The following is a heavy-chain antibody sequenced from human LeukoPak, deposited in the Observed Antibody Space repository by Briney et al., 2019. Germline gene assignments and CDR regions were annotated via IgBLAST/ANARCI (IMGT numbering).Heavy chain of an antibody. CDR3: TTGLRAADTN. Sequence: PGGSLRLSCTPSGLTFSTSGFNWVRQAPGKGLEWVASIGPTGFDRYHADSIKGQFTISRDNANNFLYLQMDSLRAEDTAVYYCTTGLRAADTNWGLGTLVTVSS. J-gene: IGHJ4*02. CDR2: IGPTGFDR. CDR1: GLTFSTSG. V-gene: IGHV3-21*06. D-gene: IGHD6-13*01.